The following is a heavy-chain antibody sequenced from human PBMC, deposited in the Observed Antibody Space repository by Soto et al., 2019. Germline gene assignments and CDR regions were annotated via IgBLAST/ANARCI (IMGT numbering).Heavy chain of an antibody. Sequence: ASVKVSCKASGYTFTSYDINWVRQATGQGLEWMGWMNPNSGNTGYAQKFQGRVTMTRNTSISTAYMELSSLRSEDTAVYYCARGSFGCGWLLLRGDYYYMDVWGKGTTVTVSS. D-gene: IGHD3-3*01. J-gene: IGHJ6*03. V-gene: IGHV1-8*01. CDR1: GYTFTSYD. CDR3: ARGSFGCGWLLLRGDYYYMDV. CDR2: MNPNSGNT.